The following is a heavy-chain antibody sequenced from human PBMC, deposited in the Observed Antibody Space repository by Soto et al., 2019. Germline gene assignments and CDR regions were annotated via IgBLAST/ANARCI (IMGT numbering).Heavy chain of an antibody. CDR3: ARHFRGYQNWFDP. Sequence: GESLKISCKGSGYSFTSYWISWVRQIPGKGLEWMGRIDPSDSYTNYSPSFQGHVTISADKSISTAYLQWSSLKASDTAMYYCARHFRGYQNWFDPWGQGTLVTVSS. V-gene: IGHV5-10-1*01. D-gene: IGHD5-18*01. J-gene: IGHJ5*02. CDR2: IDPSDSYT. CDR1: GYSFTSYW.